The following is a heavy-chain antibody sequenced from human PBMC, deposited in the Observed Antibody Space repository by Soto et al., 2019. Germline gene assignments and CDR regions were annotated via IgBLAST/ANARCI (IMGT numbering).Heavy chain of an antibody. CDR3: ARDDSGTVAGINY. CDR1: GGTFNTYT. CDR2: IIPLLGIT. V-gene: IGHV1-69*08. D-gene: IGHD6-19*01. J-gene: IGHJ4*02. Sequence: QVQLVQSGAEVKQPGSSVKVSCKASGGTFNTYTISWVRQAPGQGLEWMGRIIPLLGITKNAQKFQGRVKIAADTSTSTAYMELISLTSDDTAVYYCARDDSGTVAGINYWGQGPLVTVSS.